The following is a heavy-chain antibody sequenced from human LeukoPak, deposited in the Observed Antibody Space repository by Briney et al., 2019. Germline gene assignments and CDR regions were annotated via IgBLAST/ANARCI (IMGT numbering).Heavy chain of an antibody. CDR2: ISSSSSYI. D-gene: IGHD2-15*01. J-gene: IGHJ4*02. CDR3: ARDLRVAASGFDY. CDR1: GFTFSSYS. Sequence: GGSLRLSCAASGFTFSSYSMNWVRQAPGKGLEWVSSISSSSSYIYYADSVKGRFTISRDNAKYSLYLQMNSLRAEDTAVYYCARDLRVAASGFDYWGQGTLVTVSS. V-gene: IGHV3-21*01.